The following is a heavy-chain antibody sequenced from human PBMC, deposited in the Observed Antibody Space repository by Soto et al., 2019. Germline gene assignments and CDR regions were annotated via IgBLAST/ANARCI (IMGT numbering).Heavy chain of an antibody. CDR2: ISYDVNNK. D-gene: IGHD6-13*01. CDR1: GFTFSTYC. Sequence: PXVCLRLSCAACGFTFSTYCMHWVRPAPGKGLEWVAVISYDVNNKHYADSVKGRLTISRDNSKNTLYLQINSVRAEDTAVYYCANKFASSSGTYGMDVWGQGTTVTVSS. V-gene: IGHV3-30*18. J-gene: IGHJ6*01. CDR3: ANKFASSSGTYGMDV.